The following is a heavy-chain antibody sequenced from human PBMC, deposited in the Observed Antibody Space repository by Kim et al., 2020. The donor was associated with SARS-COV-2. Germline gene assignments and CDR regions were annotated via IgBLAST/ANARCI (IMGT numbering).Heavy chain of an antibody. Sequence: SETLSLTCTVSGGSISSGDYYWSWIRQPTGKGLEWIGYIYYSGSTYYNPALKSRVTISVDTSKNQFSLKLSPVTAADTAVYYCARGSKTGYSQRKYYYYGMDVWGQGTPVTVSS. J-gene: IGHJ6*02. CDR3: ARGSKTGYSQRKYYYYGMDV. D-gene: IGHD5-18*01. V-gene: IGHV4-30-4*01. CDR1: GGSISSGDYY. CDR2: IYYSGST.